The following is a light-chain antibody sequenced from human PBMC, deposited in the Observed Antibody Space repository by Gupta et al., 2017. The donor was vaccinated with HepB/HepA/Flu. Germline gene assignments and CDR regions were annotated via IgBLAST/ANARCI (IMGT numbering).Light chain of an antibody. CDR3: KQRRNFPIT. J-gene: IGKJ3*01. CDR2: TGS. V-gene: IGKV2-40*01. Sequence: DIVMTQTPLLLPVTPGEPASISCRSSQSRLESDDGNTYLDWYLQKPGQSPQLLISTGSSRASGVPDRCSGSGSGTDFTLKITSGEAEDVGVYYCKQRRNFPITFGHGTKVDIK. CDR1: QSRLESDDGNTY.